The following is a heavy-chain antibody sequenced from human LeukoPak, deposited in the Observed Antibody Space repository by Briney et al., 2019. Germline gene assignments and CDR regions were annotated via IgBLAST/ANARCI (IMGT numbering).Heavy chain of an antibody. J-gene: IGHJ4*02. CDR3: ARVATANYYDSSGYYLDY. D-gene: IGHD3-22*01. CDR2: IIPIFGTA. CDR1: GGTFSSYA. V-gene: IGHV1-69*05. Sequence: SVKGSCKASGGTFSSYAISWVRQAPGQGLEWMGGIIPIFGTANYAQKFQGRVTITTDESTSTAYMELSSLRAEDTAVYYCARVATANYYDSSGYYLDYWGQGTLVTVSS.